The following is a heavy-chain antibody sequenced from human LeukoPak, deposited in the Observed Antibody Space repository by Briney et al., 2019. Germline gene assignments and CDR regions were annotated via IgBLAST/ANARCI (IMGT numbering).Heavy chain of an antibody. V-gene: IGHV3-21*01. Sequence: GGSLRLSCAASGFTFKTYTMHWVRQAPGMGLEWVSSISSSSSYIFYADSVKGRFTISRDNAKNSLYLQMSSLRAEDAAVYYCAREGGYQYYYAMDVWGQGPTVTVSS. J-gene: IGHJ6*01. CDR1: GFTFKTYT. CDR2: ISSSSSYI. D-gene: IGHD3-16*01. CDR3: AREGGYQYYYAMDV.